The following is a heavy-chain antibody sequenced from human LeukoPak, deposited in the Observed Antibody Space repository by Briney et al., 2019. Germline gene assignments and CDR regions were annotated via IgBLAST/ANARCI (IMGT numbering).Heavy chain of an antibody. CDR3: ARGSLECSSTSCSTIYYYSGVDV. V-gene: IGHV4-4*07. D-gene: IGHD2-2*01. CDR1: GGSISSYY. CDR2: IYTSGST. J-gene: IGHJ6*02. Sequence: PSETLSLTCTVSGGSISSYYWSWIRQPAGKGLEWIGRIYTSGSTNYNPSLKSRVTMSVDTSKNQFSLKLSSVTAADTAVYYCARGSLECSSTSCSTIYYYSGVDVWGQGTTVTVSS.